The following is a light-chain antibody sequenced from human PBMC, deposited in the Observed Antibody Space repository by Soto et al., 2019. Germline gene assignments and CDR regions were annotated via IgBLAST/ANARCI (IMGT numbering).Light chain of an antibody. CDR3: QQYHDWPPLT. J-gene: IGKJ4*01. CDR2: GAS. V-gene: IGKV3-15*01. Sequence: EIVMTQSPATLSLSPGERATLSCRASQSISNKLAWYQQKPGQAPRRLIYGASTRATGIPARFSGSGSGTEFSLTISSLQSEDFAVYYCQQYHDWPPLTVGGGTKVDIK. CDR1: QSISNK.